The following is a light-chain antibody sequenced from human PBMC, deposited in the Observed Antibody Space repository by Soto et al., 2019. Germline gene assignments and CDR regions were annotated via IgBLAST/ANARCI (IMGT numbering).Light chain of an antibody. CDR1: QSVGYH. CDR2: GES. CDR3: QQYDQWPLT. Sequence: EIVMTQSPATLSVSPGERATLSCRASQSVGYHLAWYQQKVGQAPRLLIYGESTRATAIPARFSGSGPATEFILTISSLQSEDSAVYYCQQYDQWPLTFGGGTKVEI. J-gene: IGKJ4*01. V-gene: IGKV3D-15*01.